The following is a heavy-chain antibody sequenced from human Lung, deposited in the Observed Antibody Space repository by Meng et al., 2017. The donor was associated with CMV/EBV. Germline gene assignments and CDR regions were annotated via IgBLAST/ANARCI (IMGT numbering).Heavy chain of an antibody. D-gene: IGHD1-1*01. Sequence: GESLKISCAASGFTFSSYEMNWVRQAPGKGLEWVSYISNSGITTYYADSVKGRFTISRDNAKNSLFLQINSLRAEDTAVYYCARSAMDYNPYFDYLGQGTLVTVSS. J-gene: IGHJ4*02. V-gene: IGHV3-48*03. CDR2: ISNSGITT. CDR3: ARSAMDYNPYFDY. CDR1: GFTFSSYE.